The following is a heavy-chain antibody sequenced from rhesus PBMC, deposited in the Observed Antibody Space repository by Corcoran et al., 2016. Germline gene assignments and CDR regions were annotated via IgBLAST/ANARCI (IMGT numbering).Heavy chain of an antibody. CDR1: GYSFTSSW. CDR3: AKDAWNYPNRFDV. D-gene: IGHD1-26*01. CDR2: IYRGDSDT. Sequence: EVQLVQSGAEVKRHGESLRISCKTSGYSFTSSWISWVPQLPGKGLEWMGSIYRGDSDTIYNPSFQGHVTISADKSISTTYLQWSSLKASDTATYYCAKDAWNYPNRFDVWGPGVLVTVSS. V-gene: IGHV5S1*01. J-gene: IGHJ5-1*01.